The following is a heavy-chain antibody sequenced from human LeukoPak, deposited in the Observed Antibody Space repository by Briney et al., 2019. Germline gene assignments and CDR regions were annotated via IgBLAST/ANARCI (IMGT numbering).Heavy chain of an antibody. V-gene: IGHV4-61*01. CDR1: GGSVSSGSYF. CDR3: ARGWLSSYSSGQSFYYGMDV. D-gene: IGHD6-19*01. J-gene: IGHJ6*02. Sequence: PSETLSLTCTVSGGSVSSGSYFCSWIRQPPGKGLEWVGYINYSGGTKYSPSLESRVTISVDTAKNQFSLKLTSVIAADTAMYYCARGWLSSYSSGQSFYYGMDVWGQGTTVTVSS. CDR2: INYSGGT.